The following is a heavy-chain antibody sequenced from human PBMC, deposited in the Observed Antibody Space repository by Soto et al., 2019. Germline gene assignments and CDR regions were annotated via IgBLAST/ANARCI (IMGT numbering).Heavy chain of an antibody. Sequence: QVQRQESGPGLVKPSGTLSLTCAVSGDSVSSPYYWCWVRQPPGKGLEWIGEVFHTGTTSYNPSLRSRVTISMDKSNNQFSLDLTSVTAADTAVYYCARSAGWYAVHSWGPGTLV. D-gene: IGHD6-19*01. V-gene: IGHV4-4*02. CDR2: VFHTGTT. CDR3: ARSAGWYAVHS. J-gene: IGHJ4*02. CDR1: GDSVSSPYY.